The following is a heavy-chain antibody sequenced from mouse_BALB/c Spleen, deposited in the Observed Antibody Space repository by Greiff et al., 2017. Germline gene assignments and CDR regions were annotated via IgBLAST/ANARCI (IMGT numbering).Heavy chain of an antibody. V-gene: IGHV1S56*01. CDR3: ARCAGAGAMEY. CDR1: GYTFTSYY. J-gene: IGHJ4*01. CDR2: IYPGNVNT. Sequence: QVQLQQSGPELVKPGASVRISCKASGYTFTSYYIHWVKQRPGQGLEWIGWIYPGNVNTKYNEKFKGKATLTADKSSSTAYMQLSSLTSEDSAVYFCARCAGAGAMEYWGEGTSVTVSS.